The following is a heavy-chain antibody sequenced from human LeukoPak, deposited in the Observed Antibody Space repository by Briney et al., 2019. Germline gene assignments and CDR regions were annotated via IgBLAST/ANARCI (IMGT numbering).Heavy chain of an antibody. Sequence: SGGSLRLSCAASGFTFSDYFMSWIRQAPGKGLEWVAFIRYDGSSKYYADSVKGRFTISRDNAKNSLYLQMNSLRAEDTAVYYCARVAYDYVWGSYRYASEYFDYWGQGTLVTVSS. V-gene: IGHV3-30*02. CDR3: ARVAYDYVWGSYRYASEYFDY. CDR1: GFTFSDYF. CDR2: IRYDGSSK. J-gene: IGHJ4*02. D-gene: IGHD3-16*02.